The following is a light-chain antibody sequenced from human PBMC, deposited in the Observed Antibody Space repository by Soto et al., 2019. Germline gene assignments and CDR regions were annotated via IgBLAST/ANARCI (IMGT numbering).Light chain of an antibody. J-gene: IGKJ5*01. V-gene: IGKV3-20*01. Sequence: IVLTHAPATLSFSAGEIATLSFRASQTVSITYLTWYQQKPGQAPRLLIYGTSDRATGTPDRFSGSGSGTDFTLTISRLEPEDSAVYYCQQFDDSVTFGQGTRLEIK. CDR2: GTS. CDR3: QQFDDSVT. CDR1: QTVSITY.